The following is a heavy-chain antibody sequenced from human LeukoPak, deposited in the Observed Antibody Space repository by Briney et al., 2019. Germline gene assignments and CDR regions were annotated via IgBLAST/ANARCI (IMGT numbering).Heavy chain of an antibody. CDR1: GFTFSSYG. CDR3: ARTSSGYLDY. CDR2: IWYDGSNK. Sequence: QAGRSLRLSCAASGFTFSSYGMHWVRQAPGKGLEWVAVIWYDGSNKYYADSVEGRFTISRDNSKNTLYLQMNSLRAEDTAVYYCARTSSGYLDYWGQGTLVTVSS. D-gene: IGHD3-22*01. J-gene: IGHJ4*02. V-gene: IGHV3-33*01.